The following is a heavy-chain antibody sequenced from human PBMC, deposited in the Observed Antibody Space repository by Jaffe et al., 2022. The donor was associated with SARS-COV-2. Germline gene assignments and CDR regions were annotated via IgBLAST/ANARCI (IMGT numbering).Heavy chain of an antibody. CDR2: ISSSSSTI. J-gene: IGHJ6*02. Sequence: EVQLVESGGGLVQPGGSLRLSCAASGFTFSSYSMNWVRQAPGKGLEWVSYISSSSSTIYYADSVKGRFTISRDNAKNSLYLQMNSLRDEDTAVYYCARDHEEDIVVVPAAAQLDYYYYGMDVWGQGTTVTVSS. V-gene: IGHV3-48*02. D-gene: IGHD2-2*01. CDR1: GFTFSSYS. CDR3: ARDHEEDIVVVPAAAQLDYYYYGMDV.